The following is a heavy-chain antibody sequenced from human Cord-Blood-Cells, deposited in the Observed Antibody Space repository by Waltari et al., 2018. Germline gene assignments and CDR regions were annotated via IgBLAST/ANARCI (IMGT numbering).Heavy chain of an antibody. CDR1: GFTFITAW. Sequence: EVQLVESGGGLVKPGGSLRLSCAASGFTFITAWMSWVRPAPGKGLEWVGRIKSKTDGGTTDYAAPVKGRFTISRDDSKNTLYLQMNSLKTEDTAVYYCTTGDMVRGVIDYWGQGTLVTVSS. D-gene: IGHD3-10*01. J-gene: IGHJ4*02. CDR2: IKSKTDGGTT. CDR3: TTGDMVRGVIDY. V-gene: IGHV3-15*01.